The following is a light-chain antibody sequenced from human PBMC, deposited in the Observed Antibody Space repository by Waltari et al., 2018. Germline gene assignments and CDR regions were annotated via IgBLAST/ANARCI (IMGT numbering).Light chain of an antibody. CDR2: GQG. Sequence: SSELTQAPAVSVALGLEVTITGQGYTRRTFSASWYQQRPGQAPILIFYGQGNRPSGIPDRFSDSTSGDTASLTITGAQAEDEADYYCHSRDTFSTRVFGGGTRLTV. CDR3: HSRDTFSTRV. V-gene: IGLV3-19*01. J-gene: IGLJ2*01. CDR1: TRRTFS.